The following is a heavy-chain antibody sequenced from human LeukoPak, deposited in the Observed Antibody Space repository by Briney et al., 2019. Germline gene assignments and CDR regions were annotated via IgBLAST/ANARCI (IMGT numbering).Heavy chain of an antibody. CDR2: IYIGGST. V-gene: IGHV3-53*01. D-gene: IGHD2-2*02. CDR1: EFTFSSYA. CDR3: ARLGFVVPAVIFDY. J-gene: IGHJ4*02. Sequence: GGSLRLSCAASEFTFSSYAMSWVRQAPGKGLEWVSVIYIGGSTYYADSVKGRFTISRDISKNTLYLQMNSLRAEDTAMYYCARLGFVVPAVIFDYWGQGTLVTVSS.